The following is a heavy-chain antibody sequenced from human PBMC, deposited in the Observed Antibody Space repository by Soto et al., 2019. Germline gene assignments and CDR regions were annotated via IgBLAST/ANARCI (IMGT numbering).Heavy chain of an antibody. CDR3: ARNGDNLNDFDY. Sequence: EVPLVESGGGLVQPGGSLRLSCAASGFTFRTYWMNWVRQAPGKGLEWVANIKEDGSKKNFVDSVKGRFTISRDNAKNFLYLQMNSLRAEDTAEYYCARNGDNLNDFDYWGQGTLVTVPS. V-gene: IGHV3-7*01. J-gene: IGHJ4*02. CDR2: IKEDGSKK. CDR1: GFTFRTYW. D-gene: IGHD1-20*01.